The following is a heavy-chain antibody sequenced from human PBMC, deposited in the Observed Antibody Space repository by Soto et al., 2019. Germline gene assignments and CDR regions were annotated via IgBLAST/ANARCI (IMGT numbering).Heavy chain of an antibody. Sequence: QAGGSLRLSCAASGFTLGDYAMHWVRQVPGKGLEWVSGINWNSGSIGYADSVKGRFAISRGNAKNSLHLQMNSLRAEDTAFYYCVKDESINWYSGHFRHWGQGTLVTVSS. CDR3: VKDESINWYSGHFRH. CDR1: GFTLGDYA. D-gene: IGHD6-13*01. J-gene: IGHJ1*01. CDR2: INWNSGSI. V-gene: IGHV3-9*01.